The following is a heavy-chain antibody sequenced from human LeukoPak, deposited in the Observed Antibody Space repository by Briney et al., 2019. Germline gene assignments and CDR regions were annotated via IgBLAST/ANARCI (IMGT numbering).Heavy chain of an antibody. CDR1: GFTFSSYA. V-gene: IGHV3-23*01. Sequence: QPGGSLRLSCAASGFTFSSYAMSWVRQAPGKGLEWVSAISGSGGSTYYAASVKGRFTISRDNSKNTLYLQMNSLKTEDTAVYYCTTDPLFGVVIDYWGQGTLVTVSS. CDR3: TTDPLFGVVIDY. J-gene: IGHJ4*02. CDR2: ISGSGGST. D-gene: IGHD3-3*01.